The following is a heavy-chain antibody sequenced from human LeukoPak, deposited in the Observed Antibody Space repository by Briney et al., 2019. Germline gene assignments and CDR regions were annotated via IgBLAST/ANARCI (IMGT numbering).Heavy chain of an antibody. CDR1: GDSISSSSYS. Sequence: PSETLSLTCTVSGDSISSSSYSWGWLRQARGKGLEWIASIYYSGSTYDHPASKSQITISVNTSKNAFSLKLSSVTAADTAVYYCARGLRTYYFDYWGQGTLVTVSS. J-gene: IGHJ4*02. D-gene: IGHD3-16*01. CDR3: ARGLRTYYFDY. V-gene: IGHV4-39*07. CDR2: IYYSGST.